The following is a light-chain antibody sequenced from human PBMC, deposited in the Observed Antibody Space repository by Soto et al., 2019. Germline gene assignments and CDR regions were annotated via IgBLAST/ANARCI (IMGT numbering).Light chain of an antibody. CDR1: SGHSTYA. J-gene: IGLJ2*01. V-gene: IGLV4-69*01. CDR3: QPWGTAIHDVV. CDR2: LNSDGSH. Sequence: QLVLTQSPSASASLGASVKLTCTLSSGHSTYAIAWHQQQPEKGPRYLMKLNSDGSHTKGDGIPDRFSGSSSGAERHLTISSLQFEDEADYYCQPWGTAIHDVVFGGGTKLTVL.